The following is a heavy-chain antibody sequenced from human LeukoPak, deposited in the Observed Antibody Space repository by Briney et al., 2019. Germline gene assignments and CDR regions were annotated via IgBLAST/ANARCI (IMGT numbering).Heavy chain of an antibody. Sequence: ASVKVSCKASGYTFSSYDINWVRQATGQGLEWMGSMNPNSGHAGYAQNFQGRVTMTTDTSTSTAYMELRSLRSDDTAVYYCAREQNYDILTGYYHFDYWGQGTLVTVSS. CDR1: GYTFSSYD. V-gene: IGHV1-8*01. CDR2: MNPNSGHA. J-gene: IGHJ4*02. CDR3: AREQNYDILTGYYHFDY. D-gene: IGHD3-9*01.